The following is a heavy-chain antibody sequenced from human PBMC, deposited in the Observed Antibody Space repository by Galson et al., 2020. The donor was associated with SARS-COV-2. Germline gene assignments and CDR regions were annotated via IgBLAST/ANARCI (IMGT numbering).Heavy chain of an antibody. Sequence: GGSLRLSCAASGFTFSDYTMNWVRQAPGTGLEWVSSISHRSSYIFYADSVKGRFTISRDNAKNSLFLQVDSLTVEDTAVYYCTRTPLGYCSTTSCHYPFDPWGQGTLVTVSS. CDR2: ISHRSSYI. CDR1: GFTFSDYT. V-gene: IGHV3-21*01. CDR3: TRTPLGYCSTTSCHYPFDP. J-gene: IGHJ5*02. D-gene: IGHD2-2*01.